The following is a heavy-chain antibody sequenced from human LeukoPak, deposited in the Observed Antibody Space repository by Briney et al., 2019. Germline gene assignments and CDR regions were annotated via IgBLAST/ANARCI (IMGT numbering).Heavy chain of an antibody. CDR3: ASSIAAAGTVLEYYFDY. Sequence: KSSETLSLTCTVSGGSISSSSYYWGWIRQPPGKGLEWIGSIYYSGSTYYNPSLKSRVTISVDTSKNQFSLKLSSVTAADTAVYYCASSIAAAGTVLEYYFDYWGQGTLVTVSS. D-gene: IGHD6-13*01. J-gene: IGHJ4*02. V-gene: IGHV4-39*07. CDR1: GGSISSSSYY. CDR2: IYYSGST.